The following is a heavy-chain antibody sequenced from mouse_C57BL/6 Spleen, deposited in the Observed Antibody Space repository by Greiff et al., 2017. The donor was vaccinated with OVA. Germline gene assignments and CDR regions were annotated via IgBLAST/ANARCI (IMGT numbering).Heavy chain of an antibody. CDR3: ARVGSSGYYVDY. CDR2: INPSTGGT. CDR1: GYSFTGYY. J-gene: IGHJ2*01. D-gene: IGHD3-2*02. V-gene: IGHV1-42*01. Sequence: EVQLVESGPELVKPGASVKISCKASGYSFTGYYMNWVKQSPEKSLEWIGEINPSTGGTTYNQKFKAKATLTVDKSSSTAYMQLKSLTSEDSAVYYCARVGSSGYYVDYWGQGTTLTVSS.